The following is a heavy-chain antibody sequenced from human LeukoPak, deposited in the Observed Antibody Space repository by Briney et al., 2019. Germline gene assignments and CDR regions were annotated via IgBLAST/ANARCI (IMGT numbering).Heavy chain of an antibody. CDR3: ARVPTATFYYYGMDV. V-gene: IGHV3-23*01. D-gene: IGHD2-15*01. Sequence: PGGSLRLSCAASGFTFSSYAMNWVRQAPGKGLEWVSGISGSGGTTYYADSMKGRFTISRDNSKNTLYLQMNSLRGEDTAVYYCARVPTATFYYYGMDVWGKGTTVTVSS. CDR1: GFTFSSYA. J-gene: IGHJ6*04. CDR2: ISGSGGTT.